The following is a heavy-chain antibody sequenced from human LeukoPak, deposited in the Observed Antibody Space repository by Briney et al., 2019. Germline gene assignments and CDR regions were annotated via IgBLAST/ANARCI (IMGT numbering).Heavy chain of an antibody. V-gene: IGHV3-23*01. CDR2: ISGGGGST. D-gene: IGHD3-9*01. CDR3: AKFNDILTGYFDY. Sequence: GGSLRLSCAASGFTFSSYAMSWVRQSPGKGLEWVSAISGGGGSTYYAYYTDSVKGRFTIPRDNSKNTLYLQMNSLRAEDTAVYFCAKFNDILTGYFDYWGQGTLVTVSS. J-gene: IGHJ4*02. CDR1: GFTFSSYA.